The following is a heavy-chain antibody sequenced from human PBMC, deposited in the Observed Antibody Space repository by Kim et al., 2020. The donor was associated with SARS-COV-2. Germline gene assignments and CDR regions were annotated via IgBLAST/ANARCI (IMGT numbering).Heavy chain of an antibody. CDR1: GGSISSGGYY. V-gene: IGHV4-31*03. CDR3: ARVWGVMSYYFDN. J-gene: IGHJ4*02. CDR2: IYYVGST. D-gene: IGHD3-16*01. Sequence: SETLSLTCTVSGGSISSGGYYWGWIRQHPGKGLEWIGNIYYVGSTYYNPSLKSRVTISVATSKNQFSLKLMSVTAADTAVYYCARVWGVMSYYFDNWGQGTLVTVSS.